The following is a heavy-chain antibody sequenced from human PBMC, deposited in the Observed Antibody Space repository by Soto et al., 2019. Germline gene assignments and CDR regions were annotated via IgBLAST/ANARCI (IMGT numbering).Heavy chain of an antibody. J-gene: IGHJ1*01. CDR3: ARTGPYASGTQEY. CDR1: GGSIRSSNYY. V-gene: IGHV4-39*01. D-gene: IGHD3-10*01. CDR2: IYYSGST. Sequence: QLQLQESGPGLVKPSETLSLICTVSGGSIRSSNYYWGWIRQPPGKGLEWIGSIYYSGSTHYNPYLKSRISISVDTSNNQFSLNLNSVTAADTAVYYCARTGPYASGTQEYWGQGTLVTVSS.